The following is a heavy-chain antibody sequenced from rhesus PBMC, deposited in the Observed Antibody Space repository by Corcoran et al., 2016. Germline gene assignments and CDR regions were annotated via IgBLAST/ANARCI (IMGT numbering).Heavy chain of an antibody. CDR1: GASISYNW. V-gene: IGHV4-80*01. CDR2: INVNGGNT. J-gene: IGHJ5-2*02. Sequence: QVQLQESGPGLVKPSETLSLTCTVSGASISYNWWSWIRQPPGKGLEWIGEINVNGGNTNYNPSLKSRVTIAKDASKNQFSLKMTSVAAADTALYYCARDEHSPGWALDVWGRGVLVTVSS. D-gene: IGHD6-31*01. CDR3: ARDEHSPGWALDV.